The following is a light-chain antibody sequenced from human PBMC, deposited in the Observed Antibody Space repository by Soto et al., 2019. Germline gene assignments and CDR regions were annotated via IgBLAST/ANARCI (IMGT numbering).Light chain of an antibody. Sequence: EIVMTQSPGTLSLSPGERATLSCRASQSVSSSYLAWYQHKPGEAPRLLIYGASSWATGIPDRFSGSGSGTDFTLTISRLEPEDVAVYYCQQYGSSPHTFGQGTKLEIK. V-gene: IGKV3-20*01. CDR3: QQYGSSPHT. CDR1: QSVSSSY. J-gene: IGKJ2*01. CDR2: GAS.